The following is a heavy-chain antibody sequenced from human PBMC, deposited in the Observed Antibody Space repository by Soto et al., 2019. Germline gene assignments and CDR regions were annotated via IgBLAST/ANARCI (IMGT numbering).Heavy chain of an antibody. V-gene: IGHV3-48*03. CDR2: ISSSGSTI. Sequence: PGGSLRLFCAASGFTFSSYEMNWVRQAPGKGLEWVSYISSSGSTIYYADSVKGRFTISRDNAKNSLYLQMNSLRAEDTAVYYCASSLSWGGFDYWGQGTLVTVSS. CDR1: GFTFSSYE. J-gene: IGHJ4*02. CDR3: ASSLSWGGFDY. D-gene: IGHD3-16*01.